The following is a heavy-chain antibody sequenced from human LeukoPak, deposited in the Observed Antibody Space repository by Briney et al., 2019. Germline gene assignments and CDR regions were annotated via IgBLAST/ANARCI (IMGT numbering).Heavy chain of an antibody. V-gene: IGHV3-21*01. CDR1: GFTFGSYS. Sequence: GGSLRLSCAASGFTFGSYSMNWVRQAPGKGLEWVSSISSGSSYIYYADSVKGRFTISRDNAKNSLYLQMNSLRAEDTAVYYCARDGRTAYYYDSSGYYPSWGQGTLVTVSS. CDR3: ARDGRTAYYYDSSGYYPS. CDR2: ISSGSSYI. J-gene: IGHJ4*02. D-gene: IGHD3-22*01.